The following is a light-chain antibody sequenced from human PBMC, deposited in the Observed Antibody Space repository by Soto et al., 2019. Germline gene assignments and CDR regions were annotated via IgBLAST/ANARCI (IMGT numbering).Light chain of an antibody. CDR3: SSYAGTNTYVV. CDR2: EVS. V-gene: IGLV2-8*01. Sequence: QPVLTQPPSASGSPGQSVTISCTGTSSDVGGYNFVSWYQQHPGKGPKLMIYEVSKRPSGVPDRFSGSKSGNTASLTVSGLQAEDEADYYCSSYAGTNTYVVFGGGTKLTVL. J-gene: IGLJ3*02. CDR1: SSDVGGYNF.